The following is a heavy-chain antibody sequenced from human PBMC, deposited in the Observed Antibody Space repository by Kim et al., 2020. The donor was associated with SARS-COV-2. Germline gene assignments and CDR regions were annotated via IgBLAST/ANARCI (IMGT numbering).Heavy chain of an antibody. V-gene: IGHV4-39*07. CDR3: ARDRDSSGYW. CDR1: GGSISSSSYY. D-gene: IGHD3-22*01. Sequence: SETLSLTCTVSGGSISSSSYYWGWNRQPPGKGLEWIGSIYYSGSTYYNPSLKSRVTISVDTSKNQFYLKLISVTAADTAVYYCARDRDSSGYWWGQGTLVTVSS. J-gene: IGHJ4*02. CDR2: IYYSGST.